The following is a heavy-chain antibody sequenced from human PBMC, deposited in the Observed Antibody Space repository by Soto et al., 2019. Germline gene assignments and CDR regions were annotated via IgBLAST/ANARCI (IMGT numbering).Heavy chain of an antibody. V-gene: IGHV3-21*01. Sequence: PGGSLRLSCAASGFTFSSYSMNWVRQAPGKGLEWVSSISSSSSYIYYADSVKGRFTISRDNAKNSLYLQMNSLRAEDTAVYYCARDGTYPYYYYGMDVWGQGTTVTVSS. CDR1: GFTFSSYS. CDR2: ISSSSSYI. D-gene: IGHD6-13*01. CDR3: ARDGTYPYYYYGMDV. J-gene: IGHJ6*02.